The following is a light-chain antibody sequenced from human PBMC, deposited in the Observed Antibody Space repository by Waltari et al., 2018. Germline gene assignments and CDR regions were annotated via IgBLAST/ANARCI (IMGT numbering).Light chain of an antibody. J-gene: IGKJ1*01. CDR1: QSVSRS. V-gene: IGKV3-20*01. CDR3: QKYASLPAT. CDR2: DTS. Sequence: EVLLTHSPGTLSLSPGEGATLSCRASQSVSRSLAWYQQKPGQSPRLLIYDTSRRATGIPDRFSGSGSGTDFSLTISRLEPEDFAMYYCQKYASLPATFGQGTKVEIK.